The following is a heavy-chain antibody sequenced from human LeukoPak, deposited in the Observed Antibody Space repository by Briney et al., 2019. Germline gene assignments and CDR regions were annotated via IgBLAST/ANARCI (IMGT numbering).Heavy chain of an antibody. J-gene: IGHJ3*02. D-gene: IGHD6-6*01. CDR1: GGSIRTYY. Sequence: SETLSRTCTVSGGSIRTYYWSWIRQPPGKGLEWIGYIYYSGSTEYNPSLKSRVTISVDTTKNQLSLKLRSVTAADTAVYYCARDSRFSSVAARYLDVFDIWGQGTMVTVSS. V-gene: IGHV4-59*01. CDR3: ARDSRFSSVAARYLDVFDI. CDR2: IYYSGST.